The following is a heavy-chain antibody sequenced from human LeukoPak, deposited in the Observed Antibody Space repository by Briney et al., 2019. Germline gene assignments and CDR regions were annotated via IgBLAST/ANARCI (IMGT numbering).Heavy chain of an antibody. CDR2: IYYGGNI. J-gene: IGHJ5*02. CDR1: GDSIAATRYY. CDR3: ARQIRYTYDPTWFHP. Sequence: SETLSLTCSVSGDSIAATRYYWAWIRQPPGKGLEWIGSIYYGGNINYDPSLQSRVTISIDTSKNQFSLSLTSVTAADTAVYFCARQIRYTYDPTWFHPWGQGTLVTVSS. D-gene: IGHD5-12*01. V-gene: IGHV4-39*01.